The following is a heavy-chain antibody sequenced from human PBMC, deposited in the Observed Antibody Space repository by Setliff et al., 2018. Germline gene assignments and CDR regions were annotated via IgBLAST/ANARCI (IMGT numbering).Heavy chain of an antibody. Sequence: AASVKVSCKASGYIFTDYFIHWVRQAPGQGLECMGWINPASGTTQFTDKFQGRITVTSDTSISTVYMELSGLRRDDTAIYFCARVLAADTYQDYWGQGTLVTVSS. D-gene: IGHD2-21*01. CDR1: GYIFTDYF. V-gene: IGHV1-2*02. J-gene: IGHJ4*02. CDR2: INPASGTT. CDR3: ARVLAADTYQDY.